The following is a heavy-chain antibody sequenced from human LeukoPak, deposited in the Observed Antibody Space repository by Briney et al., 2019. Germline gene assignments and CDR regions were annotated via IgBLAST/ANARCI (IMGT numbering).Heavy chain of an antibody. CDR1: GYTFTSYD. CDR3: ARGSRYCSSTSCYDFDY. J-gene: IGHJ4*02. V-gene: IGHV1-8*01. Sequence: GASVKVSCKASGYTFTSYDINWVRQATGQGRECMGWMNPNSGNTGYAQKFEGRVTMTRNTSISTAYMALSSLRSEDTAVYYCARGSRYCSSTSCYDFDYWGQGTLVTVSS. D-gene: IGHD2-2*01. CDR2: MNPNSGNT.